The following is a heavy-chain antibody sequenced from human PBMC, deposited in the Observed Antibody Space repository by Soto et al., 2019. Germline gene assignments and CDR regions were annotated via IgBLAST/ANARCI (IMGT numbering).Heavy chain of an antibody. D-gene: IGHD6-13*01. J-gene: IGHJ4*02. CDR2: ISVYNGYA. Sequence: QVQLVQSGAELKKPGASVKVSCKASGYTFNNYGIGWVRQAPGQVLEWMGWISVYNGYANYAQKFQGRIIMTADTSTSTAYMELRSLRSDDTAIYYCAKNITSWYDYWGQGSLVTVSS. V-gene: IGHV1-18*01. CDR1: GYTFNNYG. CDR3: AKNITSWYDY.